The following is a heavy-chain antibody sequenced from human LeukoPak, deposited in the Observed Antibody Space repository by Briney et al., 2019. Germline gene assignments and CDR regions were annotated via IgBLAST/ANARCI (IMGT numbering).Heavy chain of an antibody. CDR3: ARESLTITMIVVSTGAFDI. CDR1: GGFISSYY. J-gene: IGHJ3*02. V-gene: IGHV4-59*01. D-gene: IGHD3-22*01. Sequence: PSETLSLTCTVSGGFISSYYWSWIRQPPGKGLERIGYIYYSGSTNYNPSLKSRVTISVDTSKNQFSLKLSSVTAADTAVYYCARESLTITMIVVSTGAFDIWGQGTMVTVSS. CDR2: IYYSGST.